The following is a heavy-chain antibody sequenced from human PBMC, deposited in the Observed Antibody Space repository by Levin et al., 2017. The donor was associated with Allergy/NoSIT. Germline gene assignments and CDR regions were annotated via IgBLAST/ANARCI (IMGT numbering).Heavy chain of an antibody. D-gene: IGHD3-10*01. CDR1: GYMFTGYH. J-gene: IGHJ6*02. Sequence: ASVKVSCKASGYMFTGYHIHWVRQAPGQGLEWMGWIYPNSGDTNYAQKFQGRVTMTRDTSTNAAYMELSGLRSDDSAVYYCARDRKTYFFGSGSYRGYGMDVWGQGTTVTVS. CDR3: ARDRKTYFFGSGSYRGYGMDV. V-gene: IGHV1-2*02. CDR2: IYPNSGDT.